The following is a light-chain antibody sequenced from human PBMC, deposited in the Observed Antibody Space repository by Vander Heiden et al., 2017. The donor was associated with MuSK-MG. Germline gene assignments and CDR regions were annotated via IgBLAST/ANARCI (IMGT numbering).Light chain of an antibody. Sequence: DIQLTQSPSFLSASVGDRVTITCRASQGISSYLAWYQQKPGKAPKLLIYAASTLQRGVPSRFSGSGYGTEFTLTISSRQPEDFAPYYCQQHNSYSNFTFGHGTKVDIK. V-gene: IGKV1-9*01. CDR2: AAS. J-gene: IGKJ3*01. CDR1: QGISSY. CDR3: QQHNSYSNFT.